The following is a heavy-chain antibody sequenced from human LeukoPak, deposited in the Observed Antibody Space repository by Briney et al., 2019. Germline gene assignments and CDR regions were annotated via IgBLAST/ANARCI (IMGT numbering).Heavy chain of an antibody. CDR3: AKDQYDILTGTTYYFDY. J-gene: IGHJ4*02. V-gene: IGHV3-33*06. CDR1: GLTFSSFG. Sequence: PGGSLRLSCAASGLTFSSFGMHWVRQAPGKGLEWVAVIWFDGTNKYYADSVKGRFTISRDNSKKTLYLQMNSLRAEDMAVYYCAKDQYDILTGTTYYFDYWGQGTLVTVSS. D-gene: IGHD3-9*01. CDR2: IWFDGTNK.